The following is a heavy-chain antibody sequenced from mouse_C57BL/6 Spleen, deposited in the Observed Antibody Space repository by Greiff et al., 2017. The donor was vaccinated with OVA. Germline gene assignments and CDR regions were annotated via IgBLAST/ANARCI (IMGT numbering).Heavy chain of an antibody. D-gene: IGHD1-1*01. CDR1: GFTFSSYA. Sequence: EVQGVESGEGLVKPGGSLKLSCAASGFTFSSYAMSWVRQTPEKRLEWVAYISSGGDYIYYADTVKGRFTISRDNARNTLYLQMSSLKSEDTAMYYCTREDGSSPFYAMDYWGQGTSVTVSS. CDR2: ISSGGDYI. CDR3: TREDGSSPFYAMDY. J-gene: IGHJ4*01. V-gene: IGHV5-9-1*02.